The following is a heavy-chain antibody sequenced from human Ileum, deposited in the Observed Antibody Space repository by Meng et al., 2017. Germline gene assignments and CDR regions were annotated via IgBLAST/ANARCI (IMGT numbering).Heavy chain of an antibody. CDR2: INHSGST. CDR3: ARGWYYDYVWGSYRDHMFDY. Sequence: QVPLQPGGRGPLKPSDTLSLTWACYGGVFSGYYWSWIRQPPGKGLEWIGEINHSGSTNYNPSLKSRVTISVDTSKNQFSLKLSSVTAADTAVYYCARGWYYDYVWGSYRDHMFDYWGQGTLVTVSS. V-gene: IGHV4-34*01. J-gene: IGHJ4*02. CDR1: GGVFSGYY. D-gene: IGHD3-16*02.